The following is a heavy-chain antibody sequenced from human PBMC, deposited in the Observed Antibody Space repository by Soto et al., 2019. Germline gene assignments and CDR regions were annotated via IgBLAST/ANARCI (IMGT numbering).Heavy chain of an antibody. Sequence: QLQLQESGPGLVKPSETLSLTCTVSGGSISSSSYYWGWIRQPPGKGLEWIGSIYYSGSTYYNPSLKSRVTISVDTSKNQFSLKLSSVTAADTAVYYCASLTTSYYYDSSGYYFDYWGQGTLVTVSS. CDR3: ASLTTSYYYDSSGYYFDY. CDR2: IYYSGST. CDR1: GGSISSSSYY. J-gene: IGHJ4*02. D-gene: IGHD3-22*01. V-gene: IGHV4-39*01.